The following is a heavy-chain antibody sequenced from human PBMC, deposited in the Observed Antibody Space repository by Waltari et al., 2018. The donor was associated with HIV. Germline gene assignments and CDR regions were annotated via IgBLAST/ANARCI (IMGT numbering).Heavy chain of an antibody. Sequence: EVQLVESGGVVVQPGGSLRLSCAASGFTFDDYTMHWVRQAPGKGLEWVSLISWDGGSTYYADSVKGRFTISRDNSKNSLYLQMNSLRTEDTALYYCAKDKARRGYGMDVWGQGTTVTVSS. V-gene: IGHV3-43*01. CDR2: ISWDGGST. CDR1: GFTFDDYT. CDR3: AKDKARRGYGMDV. J-gene: IGHJ6*02.